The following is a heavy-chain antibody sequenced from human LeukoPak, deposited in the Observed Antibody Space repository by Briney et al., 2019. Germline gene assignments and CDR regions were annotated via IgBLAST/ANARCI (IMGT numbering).Heavy chain of an antibody. J-gene: IGHJ3*02. Sequence: GGSLRLSCAASGFIFSSYAMHWVRQAPGKGLEYVSAISGDGGTTYYANSVKGRFTISRDNPKNTPYFQMDSLRAEDMAVYYCARGGIKGPHDAYDIWGQGTVVTVSS. D-gene: IGHD3-10*01. CDR1: GFIFSSYA. V-gene: IGHV3-64*01. CDR3: ARGGIKGPHDAYDI. CDR2: ISGDGGTT.